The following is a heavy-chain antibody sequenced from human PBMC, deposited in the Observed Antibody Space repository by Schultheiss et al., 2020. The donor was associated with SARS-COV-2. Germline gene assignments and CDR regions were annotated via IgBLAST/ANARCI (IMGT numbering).Heavy chain of an antibody. J-gene: IGHJ4*02. CDR2: INPNSGGT. D-gene: IGHD5-24*01. V-gene: IGHV1-2*06. CDR1: GYTFTGYY. CDR3: ARALRDGYGTND. Sequence: ASVKVSCKASGYTFTGYYMHWVRQAPGQGLEWMGRINPNSGGTNYAQKFQGRVTMTRDTSISTAYVELSRLRSDDTAVYYCARALRDGYGTNDWGQGTLVTVSS.